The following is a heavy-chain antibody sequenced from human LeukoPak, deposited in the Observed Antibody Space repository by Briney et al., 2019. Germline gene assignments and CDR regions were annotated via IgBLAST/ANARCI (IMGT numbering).Heavy chain of an antibody. CDR2: ISYDGSNK. Sequence: PGGSLRLSCAASGFTFSSYGMHWVRQAPGKGLEWVAVISYDGSNKYYADSVKGRFTISRDNSKNTLYLQMNSLRVEDTAVYYCAKDLQRSIVATILGLDSWGQGTLVTVSS. V-gene: IGHV3-30*18. J-gene: IGHJ5*01. D-gene: IGHD5-12*01. CDR3: AKDLQRSIVATILGLDS. CDR1: GFTFSSYG.